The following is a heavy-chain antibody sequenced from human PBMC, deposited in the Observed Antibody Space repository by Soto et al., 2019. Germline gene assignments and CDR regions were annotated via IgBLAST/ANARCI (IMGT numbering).Heavy chain of an antibody. CDR1: GFIFSQYG. D-gene: IGHD2-21*01. CDR2: IRSSSTT. Sequence: EVQLVESGGGSVLPGGSLRLSCSTSGFIFSQYGLNWVRQAPGKGLEWVAFIRSSSTTEYADSVRGRFTISRDNAKNSMYLQMNSLRFEDTAMDYCAREVGHIDSWGQGTLVTVSS. CDR3: AREVGHIDS. J-gene: IGHJ4*02. V-gene: IGHV3-48*01.